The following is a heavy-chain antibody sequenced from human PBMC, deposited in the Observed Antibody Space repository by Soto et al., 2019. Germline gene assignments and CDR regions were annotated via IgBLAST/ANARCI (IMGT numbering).Heavy chain of an antibody. CDR2: IYYSGST. J-gene: IGHJ5*02. D-gene: IGHD1-26*01. CDR1: GGSISSYY. V-gene: IGHV4-59*08. CDR3: ARHGIDIVGATENWFDP. Sequence: SETLSLTCTVSGGSISSYYWSWIRQPPGKGLEWIGYIYYSGSTNYNPSLKSRVTISVDTSKNQFSLKLSSVTAADTAVYYCARHGIDIVGATENWFDPRGQGTLVTVSS.